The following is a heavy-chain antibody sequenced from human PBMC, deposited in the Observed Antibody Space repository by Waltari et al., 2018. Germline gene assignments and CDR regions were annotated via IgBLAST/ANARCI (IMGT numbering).Heavy chain of an antibody. J-gene: IGHJ4*02. D-gene: IGHD2-15*01. V-gene: IGHV4-34*01. Sequence: QVQLQQWGAGLLKPSETLSLTCAVYGGSFSGYYWRWIRQPPGKGLEWIGEINHRGSTNYNPSLKSRVTISVDTSKNQFSLKLSSVTAADTAVYYCARGRGRVVVVSFDYWGQGTLVTVSS. CDR3: ARGRGRVVVVSFDY. CDR1: GGSFSGYY. CDR2: INHRGST.